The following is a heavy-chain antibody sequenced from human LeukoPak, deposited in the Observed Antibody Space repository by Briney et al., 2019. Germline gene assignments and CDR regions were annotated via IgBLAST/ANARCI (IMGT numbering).Heavy chain of an antibody. Sequence: ASVKVSCKASGYTFAGYYIHWVRQAPGQGPEWMGWINPNSGGTNFAQKFQGRVTMTRDTSISTAYMELSRLRSDDTAVYYCSRTDGSGLYYYYSGMDIWGQGTTVTVSS. V-gene: IGHV1-2*02. CDR3: SRTDGSGLYYYYSGMDI. D-gene: IGHD3-10*01. CDR1: GYTFAGYY. CDR2: INPNSGGT. J-gene: IGHJ6*02.